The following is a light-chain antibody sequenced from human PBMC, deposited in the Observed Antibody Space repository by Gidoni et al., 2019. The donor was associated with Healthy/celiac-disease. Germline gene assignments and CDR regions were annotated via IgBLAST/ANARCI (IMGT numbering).Light chain of an antibody. CDR3: MQALQTPIT. CDR1: QSLLHSNGYNY. J-gene: IGKJ5*01. Sequence: DIVITQSPLSLPVTPAEPASISCRSSQSLLHSNGYNYLDWYLQKPGQSPQLLIYLGSNRASGVPDRFSGSGSGTDFTLKISRVEAEDVGVYYCMQALQTPITFGQGTRLEIK. V-gene: IGKV2-28*01. CDR2: LGS.